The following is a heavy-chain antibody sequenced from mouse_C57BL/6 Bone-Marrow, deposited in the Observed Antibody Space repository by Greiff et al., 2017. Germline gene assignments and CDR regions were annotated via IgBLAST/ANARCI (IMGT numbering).Heavy chain of an antibody. V-gene: IGHV1-54*01. D-gene: IGHD1-1*01. J-gene: IGHJ1*03. CDR3: ARSYDYYGSSYWYFDV. Sequence: VQLQQSGAELVRPGTSVKVSCKASGYAFTNYLIEWVKQRPGQGLEWIGVINPGSGGTNYNEKFKGKATLTADKSSSTAYMQLSSLTSEDSAVYFCARSYDYYGSSYWYFDVWGTGTTVTVSS. CDR2: INPGSGGT. CDR1: GYAFTNYL.